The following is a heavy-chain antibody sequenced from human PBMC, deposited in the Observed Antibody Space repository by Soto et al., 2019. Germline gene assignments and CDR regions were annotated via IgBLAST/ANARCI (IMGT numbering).Heavy chain of an antibody. CDR2: VDHGGSA. V-gene: IGHV4-34*01. CDR3: ARAVPRTDYYFMDV. J-gene: IGHJ6*03. Sequence: PSETLSLTCAVYGDSRKGYFWGWIRQPPGMGLEWIGEVDHGGSANLNPSLRSRVIMSADTSKNQVSLTLTSVTAADTAVYYCARAVPRTDYYFMDVWGGGTTVTVSS. CDR1: GDSRKGYF.